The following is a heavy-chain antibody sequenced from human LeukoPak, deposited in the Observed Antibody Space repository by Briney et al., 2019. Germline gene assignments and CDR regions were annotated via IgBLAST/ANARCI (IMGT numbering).Heavy chain of an antibody. Sequence: GASVKVSCKASGYTFTSYGISWVRQAPGQGLEWMGWISAYNGNTNYAQKLQGRVTKTTDTSTSTAYMELRSLRSDDTAVYYCARVRLSPSGYFNWFDPWGQGTLVTVSS. CDR2: ISAYNGNT. CDR1: GYTFTSYG. D-gene: IGHD5-12*01. V-gene: IGHV1-18*01. CDR3: ARVRLSPSGYFNWFDP. J-gene: IGHJ5*02.